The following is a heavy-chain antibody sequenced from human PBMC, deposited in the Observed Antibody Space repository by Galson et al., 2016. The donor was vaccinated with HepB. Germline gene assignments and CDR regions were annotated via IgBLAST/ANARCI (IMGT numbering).Heavy chain of an antibody. CDR1: GFTFSQYW. J-gene: IGHJ4*02. CDR2: IKQGGSEK. CDR3: ARVHSSWYYFDS. Sequence: SLRLSCAVSGFTFSQYWMSWVRQAPGKGLEWVANIKQGGSEKYYVDSVKGRFTISRDNTKSSLYLQMDSPRVEDTAVYYCARVHSSWYYFDSWGRGTLVTVSS. V-gene: IGHV3-7*01.